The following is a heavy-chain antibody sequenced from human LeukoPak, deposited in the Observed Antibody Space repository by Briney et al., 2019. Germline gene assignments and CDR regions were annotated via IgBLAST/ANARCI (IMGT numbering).Heavy chain of an antibody. D-gene: IGHD3-10*01. CDR1: GYSISTGYY. J-gene: IGHJ6*03. Sequence: PSETLSLTCTVSGYSISTGYYWDWIRQPPGKGLGLIETFYHCGNTYYNPSVKSRVTISVDTSKNKFSLNLPSVTAADTAVYYCARERSDYYGSGRYYNYYYYYMDVWGKGTTVTIS. CDR3: ARERSDYYGSGRYYNYYYYYMDV. CDR2: FYHCGNT. V-gene: IGHV4-38-2*02.